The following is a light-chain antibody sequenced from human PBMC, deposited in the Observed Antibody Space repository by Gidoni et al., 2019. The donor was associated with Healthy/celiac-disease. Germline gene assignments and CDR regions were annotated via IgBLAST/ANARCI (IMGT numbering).Light chain of an antibody. Sequence: EIVLTQSPGTLSLSPGERATLSCRASQSVSSSYLAWYQQKPGQAPRLLIYGASSRATGIPDRFSGSGSGTDFTLTISRLEPEDFAVYYCQQYGSSPWTFXQXTEVXIK. CDR3: QQYGSSPWT. CDR2: GAS. J-gene: IGKJ1*01. CDR1: QSVSSSY. V-gene: IGKV3-20*01.